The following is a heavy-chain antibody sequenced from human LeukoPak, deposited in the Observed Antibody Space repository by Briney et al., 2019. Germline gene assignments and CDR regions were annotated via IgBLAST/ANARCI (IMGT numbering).Heavy chain of an antibody. V-gene: IGHV4-4*07. CDR3: ARTPITIFGVVIIPVFNAFDI. Sequence: SETLSLTCTVSGGSTSSYYWSWIRQPAGKGLEWIGRIYTSGSTNYNPSLKSRVTMSVDTSKNQFYLKLSSVTAADTAVYYCARTPITIFGVVIIPVFNAFDIWGQGTMVTVSS. CDR1: GGSTSSYY. CDR2: IYTSGST. J-gene: IGHJ3*02. D-gene: IGHD3-3*01.